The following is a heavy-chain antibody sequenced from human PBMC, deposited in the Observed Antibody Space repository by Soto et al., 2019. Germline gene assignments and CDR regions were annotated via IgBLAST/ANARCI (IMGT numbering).Heavy chain of an antibody. V-gene: IGHV3-48*01. J-gene: IGHJ3*01. CDR2: ISSSSSTI. Sequence: GGSLRLSCAASGFTFSSYSMDWVRQAPGKGLEWVSYISSSSSTIYYADSVKGRFTISRDNTKNSLYLQMNSLRAEDTAVYYCARVAIVATTDVLDFSAQGSLV. D-gene: IGHD5-12*01. CDR3: ARVAIVATTDVLDF. CDR1: GFTFSSYS.